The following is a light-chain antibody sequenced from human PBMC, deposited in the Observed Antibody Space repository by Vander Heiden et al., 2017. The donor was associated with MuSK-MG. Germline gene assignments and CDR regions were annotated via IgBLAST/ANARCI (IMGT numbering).Light chain of an antibody. CDR1: QSVSSRY. V-gene: IGKV3-20*01. CDR2: GAS. CDR3: QQYGNSPPLT. J-gene: IGKJ4*01. Sequence: VLTQSPGTLPLSPGERATRACRASQSVSSRYLAWYQQKPGQAPRLLIYGASSRATGIPDRFSGSGSGTDFTLTISRLEPEDFAVYYCQQYGNSPPLTFGGGTKVEIK.